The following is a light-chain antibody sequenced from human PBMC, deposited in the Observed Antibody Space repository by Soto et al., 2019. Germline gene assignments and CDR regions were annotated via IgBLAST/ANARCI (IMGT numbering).Light chain of an antibody. CDR2: DAF. J-gene: IGKJ1*01. CDR3: QQRSNWPWT. V-gene: IGKV3-11*01. CDR1: QRVSNY. Sequence: DIVLTQSPATLSLSPGETATLSCRATQRVSNYLVWYQQKPGQAPRLLIYDAFNWATGVPARFGGSGSGTDFTLTISSLEPEDFAVYYCQQRSNWPWTFGQGTKVDIK.